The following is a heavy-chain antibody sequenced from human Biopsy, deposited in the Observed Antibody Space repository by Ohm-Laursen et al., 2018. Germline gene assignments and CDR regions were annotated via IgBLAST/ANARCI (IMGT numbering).Heavy chain of an antibody. V-gene: IGHV4-59*08. CDR1: GDTISTYY. CDR2: IHYTGHI. D-gene: IGHD5-12*01. Sequence: PPGTLSLTCTVSGDTISTYYWNWIRQTPGKGLEWIGYIHYTGHIRINPSLNSRATISVDTFKDQFSLKLSSLTAADTAIYYCARNRVDVVKVTTIGWNFDLWGRGTLVTVS. J-gene: IGHJ2*01. CDR3: ARNRVDVVKVTTIGWNFDL.